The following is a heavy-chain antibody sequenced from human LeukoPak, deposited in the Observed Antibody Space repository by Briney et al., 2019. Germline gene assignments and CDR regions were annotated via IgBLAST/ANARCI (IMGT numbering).Heavy chain of an antibody. Sequence: PGGSLRLSCAASGFTFSSYAMSWVRQAPGKGLEWVAVIWYDGSNKYYADSVKGRFTISRDNSKNTLYLQMNSLRAEDTAVYYCARDYSNYFLSSYYYYYYMDVWGKGTTVTVSS. D-gene: IGHD4-11*01. CDR1: GFTFSSYA. CDR3: ARDYSNYFLSSYYYYYYMDV. V-gene: IGHV3-33*08. J-gene: IGHJ6*03. CDR2: IWYDGSNK.